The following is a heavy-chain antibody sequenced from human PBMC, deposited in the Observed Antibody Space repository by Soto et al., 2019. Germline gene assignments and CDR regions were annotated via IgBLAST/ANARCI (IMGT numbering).Heavy chain of an antibody. CDR2: IGTAGDT. J-gene: IGHJ4*02. V-gene: IGHV3-13*01. Sequence: GSLRLSCAASGFTFSSYDMHWVRQATGKGLEWVSAIGTAGDTYYPGSVKGRFTISRENAKNSLYLQMNSLRAEDTAGYYCDSGLLLSSRPLPHRGDCYFDYWGQGTLVTVSS. CDR1: GFTFSSYD. D-gene: IGHD2-21*02. CDR3: DSGLLLSSRPLPHRGDCYFDY.